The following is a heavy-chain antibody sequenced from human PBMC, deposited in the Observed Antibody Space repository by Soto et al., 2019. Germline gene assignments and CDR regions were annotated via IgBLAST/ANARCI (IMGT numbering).Heavy chain of an antibody. CDR1: GYTFTGYY. CDR3: ARGTAAAGTPHWFDP. CDR2: INPNSGGT. Sequence: ASVKVSCKASGYTFTGYYMHWVRQAPGQGLEWMGWINPNSGGTNYAQKFQGWVTMTRDTSISTAYMELSRLRSDDTAVYYCARGTAAAGTPHWFDPWGQEXLVTVS. V-gene: IGHV1-2*04. D-gene: IGHD6-13*01. J-gene: IGHJ5*02.